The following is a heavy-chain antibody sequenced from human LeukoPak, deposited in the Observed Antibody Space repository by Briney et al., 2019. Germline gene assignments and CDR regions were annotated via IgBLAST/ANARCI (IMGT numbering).Heavy chain of an antibody. CDR1: GGSISSYY. V-gene: IGHV4-59*01. CDR3: ARDRIAAARRYYYGMDV. D-gene: IGHD6-13*01. CDR2: IYYSGST. Sequence: SETLSLTCTVSGGSISSYYWSWIRQPPGKGREWIGYIYYSGSTNYNPSLNSRVTISVDTYKNQFSLKLSSVTAADTAVYYCARDRIAAARRYYYGMDVWGQGTTVTVSS. J-gene: IGHJ6*02.